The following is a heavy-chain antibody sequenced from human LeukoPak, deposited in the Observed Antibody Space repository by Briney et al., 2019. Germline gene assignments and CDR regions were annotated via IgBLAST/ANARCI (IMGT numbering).Heavy chain of an antibody. D-gene: IGHD6-13*01. CDR3: AKDPDSSSWYPPRNPARYNWFDP. Sequence: GGSLRLSCAASGFTFSNYGMHWVRQAPGKGLEWVAFIRYDGSNKYYADSVKGRFTISRDNSKNTLYLQMNSLRAEDTAVYYCAKDPDSSSWYPPRNPARYNWFDPWGQGTLVTVSS. V-gene: IGHV3-30*02. J-gene: IGHJ5*02. CDR1: GFTFSNYG. CDR2: IRYDGSNK.